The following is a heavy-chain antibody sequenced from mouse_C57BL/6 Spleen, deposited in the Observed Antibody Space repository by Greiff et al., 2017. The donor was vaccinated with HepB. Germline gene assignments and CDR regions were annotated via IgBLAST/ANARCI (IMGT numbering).Heavy chain of an antibody. J-gene: IGHJ1*03. V-gene: IGHV3-6*01. CDR3: ASSSSYWYFDV. CDR2: ISYDGSN. CDR1: GYSITSGYY. Sequence: EVKVEESGPGLVKPSQSLSLTCSVTGYSITSGYYWNWIRQFPGNKLEWMGYISYDGSNNYNPSLKNRISITRDTSKNQFFLKLNSVTTEDTATYYCASSSSYWYFDVWGTGTTVTVSS. D-gene: IGHD1-1*01.